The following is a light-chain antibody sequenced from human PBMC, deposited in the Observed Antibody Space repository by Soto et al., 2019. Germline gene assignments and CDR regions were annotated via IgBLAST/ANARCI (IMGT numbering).Light chain of an antibody. Sequence: QSALTQPPSASGSPGQSVTISCTGTSGDVGGYYYVSWYQHHPGKVPKLIIYEVTKRPSGVPDRFSGSKSGNTASLTVSGLQAEDEAHYYCMSYVGSNIFVFGNGTKVTV. J-gene: IGLJ1*01. CDR2: EVT. CDR1: SGDVGGYYY. V-gene: IGLV2-8*01. CDR3: MSYVGSNIFV.